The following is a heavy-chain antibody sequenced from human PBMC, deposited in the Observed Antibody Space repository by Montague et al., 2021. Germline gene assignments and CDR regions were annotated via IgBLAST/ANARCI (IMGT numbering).Heavy chain of an antibody. CDR3: ARYFVGFESYYNGLDV. Sequence: SETLSLTCAVYGGSFSAYYWSWIRQSPGKGLEWIGDIHHRGSIYYDPTTDYNPSLSSRATIAVDASKNQFSLRLRSVTSADTAVYNCARYFVGFESYYNGLDVWGRGTTVIVSS. J-gene: IGHJ6*02. V-gene: IGHV4-34*01. D-gene: IGHD3-10*01. CDR2: IHHRGSIYYDPTT. CDR1: GGSFSAYY.